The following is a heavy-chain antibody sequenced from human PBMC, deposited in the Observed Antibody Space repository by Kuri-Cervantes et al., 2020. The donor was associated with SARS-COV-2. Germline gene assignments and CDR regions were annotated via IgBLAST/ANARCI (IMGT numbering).Heavy chain of an antibody. Sequence: GESLKISCAASGFTFSSYSMNWVRQAPGKGLEWVSSISSSSSYIYYADSVKGRFTISRDNAKNSLYLQMNSLRAEDTAVYYCAREAQRFTIFGVVIEGPTRENWFDPWGQGTPVTVSS. V-gene: IGHV3-21*01. D-gene: IGHD3-3*01. CDR2: ISSSSSYI. J-gene: IGHJ5*02. CDR3: AREAQRFTIFGVVIEGPTRENWFDP. CDR1: GFTFSSYS.